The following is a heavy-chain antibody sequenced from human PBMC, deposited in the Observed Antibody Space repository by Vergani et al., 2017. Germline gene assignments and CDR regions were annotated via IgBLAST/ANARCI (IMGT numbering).Heavy chain of an antibody. CDR1: GGSLSSISYY. CDR2: IYYSGTV. J-gene: IGHJ5*02. V-gene: IGHV4-39*01. CDR3: ARLGYSTRGYCGS. D-gene: IGHD2/OR15-2a*01. Sequence: QLHLQESGPGLVKPSETLSLTCTVSGGSLSSISYYSAWIRQPPGKVLEWIGTIYYSGTVDYHPSLKSRATISIDTSRNQFSLKLTSVTAADTAVYYCARLGYSTRGYCGSWGQGTLVTVSS.